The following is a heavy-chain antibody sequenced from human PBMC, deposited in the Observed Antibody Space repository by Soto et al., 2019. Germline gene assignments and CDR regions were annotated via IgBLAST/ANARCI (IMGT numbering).Heavy chain of an antibody. V-gene: IGHV1-18*01. CDR3: ARAHETTRWHYYCYMDV. Sequence: ASVKVSCKASGYTFTSYGISWVRQAPGQGLEWMGWISAYNGNTNYAQKLQGRVTMTTDTSTSTAYMELRSLRSDDTAVYYCARAHETTRWHYYCYMDVWGKGTTVTVSS. J-gene: IGHJ6*03. CDR2: ISAYNGNT. D-gene: IGHD4-4*01. CDR1: GYTFTSYG.